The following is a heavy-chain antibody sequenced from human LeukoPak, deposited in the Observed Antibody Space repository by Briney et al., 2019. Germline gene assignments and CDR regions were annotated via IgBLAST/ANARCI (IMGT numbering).Heavy chain of an antibody. CDR1: GGFFGGYY. J-gene: IGHJ6*03. CDR2: INHSGST. Sequence: SETLSLTCAVYGGFFGGYYWSWIRQPPGKGLEWIGEINHSGSTNYNPSLKSRVTISVDTSKNQFSLKLSSVTAADTAVYYCAKDHRPYYYYYYMDVWGKGTTVTISS. V-gene: IGHV4-34*01. CDR3: AKDHRPYYYYYYMDV.